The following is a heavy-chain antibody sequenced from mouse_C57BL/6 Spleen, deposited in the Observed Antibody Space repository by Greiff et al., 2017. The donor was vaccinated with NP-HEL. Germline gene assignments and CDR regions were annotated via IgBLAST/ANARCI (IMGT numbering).Heavy chain of an antibody. D-gene: IGHD2-4*01. V-gene: IGHV5-17*01. CDR1: GFTFSDYG. CDR3: ARPGDYDFYAMDY. J-gene: IGHJ4*01. Sequence: EVKLVESGGGLVKPGGSLKLSCAASGFTFSDYGMHWVRQAPEKGLEWVAYISSGSSTIYYADTVKGRFTISRDNAKNTLFLQMTSLRSEDTAMYYCARPGDYDFYAMDYGGQGTSVTVSS. CDR2: ISSGSSTI.